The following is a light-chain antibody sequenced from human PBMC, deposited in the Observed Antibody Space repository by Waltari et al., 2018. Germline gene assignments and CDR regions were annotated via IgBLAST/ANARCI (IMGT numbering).Light chain of an antibody. J-gene: IGLJ2*01. CDR2: EVS. Sequence: QSALTQPASVSGSPGQSITIPCTGTSRDVGGYNYVSWYQFYPGKAPKLMIYEVSNRPSGVSNRFSGSKSGNTASLTISGLLAEDEADYYCSSYTSSITFVIFGGGTKLTVL. CDR1: SRDVGGYNY. V-gene: IGLV2-14*01. CDR3: SSYTSSITFVI.